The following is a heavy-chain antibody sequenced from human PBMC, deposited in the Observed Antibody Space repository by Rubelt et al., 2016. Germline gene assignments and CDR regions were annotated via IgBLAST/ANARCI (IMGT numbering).Heavy chain of an antibody. J-gene: IGHJ6*02. D-gene: IGHD4-17*01. CDR1: GGSISSGGYY. CDR3: ARSGYGAQNAMDV. Sequence: QVQLQESGPGLVKPSQTLSLTCTVSGGSISSGGYYWSWIRQHPGKGLEWIGYIYYSGSTYYNPSLKCRVTISLDTSKNQCALKLGSVTAADTAVYYCARSGYGAQNAMDVWGQGTTVTVSS. V-gene: IGHV4-31*03. CDR2: IYYSGST.